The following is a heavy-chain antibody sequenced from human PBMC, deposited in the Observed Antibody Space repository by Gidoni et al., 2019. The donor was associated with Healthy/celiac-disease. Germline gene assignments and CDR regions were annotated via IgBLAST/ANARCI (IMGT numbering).Heavy chain of an antibody. Sequence: QVQLQESGPGLVKPSETLSLTCTVSGGSISSYYWSWIRQPPGKGLEWIGYIYYSGSTNYNPSLKSRVTISVDTSKNQFSLKLSSVTAADTAVYYCARHGHSSSWSDNWFDPWGQGTLVTVSS. CDR1: GGSISSYY. CDR3: ARHGHSSSWSDNWFDP. J-gene: IGHJ5*02. D-gene: IGHD6-13*01. V-gene: IGHV4-59*08. CDR2: IYYSGST.